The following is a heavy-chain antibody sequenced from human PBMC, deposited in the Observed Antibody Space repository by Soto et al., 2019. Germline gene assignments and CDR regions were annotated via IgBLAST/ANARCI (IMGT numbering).Heavy chain of an antibody. CDR3: ARDEMVVATGSRTWHYYYGMDV. V-gene: IGHV1-69*12. CDR1: GGTFSTYA. D-gene: IGHD2-15*01. J-gene: IGHJ6*02. CDR2: IIPIFGTA. Sequence: QVQLVQSGAEVKKPGSSVKVSCKSSGGTFSTYAISWVRQAPGQGLEWMGGIIPIFGTANYARKFQGRVTITADESTTTAYMEVISLRSEDTAVYYCARDEMVVATGSRTWHYYYGMDVWGQGTTVTVSS.